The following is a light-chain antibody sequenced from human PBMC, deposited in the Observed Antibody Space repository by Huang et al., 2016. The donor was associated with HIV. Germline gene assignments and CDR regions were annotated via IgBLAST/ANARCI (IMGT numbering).Light chain of an antibody. CDR3: QQRSAWPLT. CDR2: DAS. V-gene: IGKV3-11*01. Sequence: EIVLTQSPATLSLSPGERATLSCRASQSVRSYLAWYQQKPGQAPRLLIHDASNRATGIPARFSGSGSGTDFTLTISNLQSEDFAVYYCQQRSAWPLTFGGGTKVEI. CDR1: QSVRSY. J-gene: IGKJ4*01.